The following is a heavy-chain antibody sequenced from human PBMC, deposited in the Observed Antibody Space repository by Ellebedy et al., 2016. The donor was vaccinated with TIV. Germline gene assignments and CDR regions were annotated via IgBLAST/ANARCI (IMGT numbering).Heavy chain of an antibody. CDR1: GFSFTSFG. CDR2: IRYDGSNE. J-gene: IGHJ6*02. Sequence: GESLKISCAASGFSFTSFGMHWVRQAPGKGLEWVTFIRYDGSNEYYADSVKGRFTISRDHAKSTLYLQMNNLRAEDTAVYYCAKDLRGSGSYNYGMDVWGQGTTVIVSS. CDR3: AKDLRGSGSYNYGMDV. D-gene: IGHD3-10*01. V-gene: IGHV3-30*02.